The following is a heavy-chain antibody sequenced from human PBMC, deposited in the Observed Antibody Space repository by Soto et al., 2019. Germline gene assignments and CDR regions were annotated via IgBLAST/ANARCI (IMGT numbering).Heavy chain of an antibody. Sequence: QVQLQESGPGLVKPSETLSLSCTVSGVSIRSYYWSWIRQSPGKGLEWIGYIYYSGRTSYNPSLKSRVNILIDTSKKQISLKMTSVTAADTALYFCARDMRYYDFSSGQTAFSWLATWGQGLLVTVSS. V-gene: IGHV4-59*01. CDR3: ARDMRYYDFSSGQTAFSWLAT. CDR1: GVSIRSYY. CDR2: IYYSGRT. J-gene: IGHJ5*02. D-gene: IGHD3-3*01.